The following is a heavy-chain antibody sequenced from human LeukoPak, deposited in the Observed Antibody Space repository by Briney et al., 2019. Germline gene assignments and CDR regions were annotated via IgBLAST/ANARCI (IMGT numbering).Heavy chain of an antibody. V-gene: IGHV4-39*01. J-gene: IGHJ4*02. CDR1: GGSIRSSYYY. D-gene: IGHD1-26*01. CDR3: ARGQGPLVGASPFDY. CDR2: IYDSGST. Sequence: SETLSLTCTVSGGSIRSSYYYWGWIRQPPGKGLEWIGSIYDSGSTYYNPSLKSRVTISVDTSKNQFSLKLNSVTAADTAVYYCARGQGPLVGASPFDYWGQGTLVTVSS.